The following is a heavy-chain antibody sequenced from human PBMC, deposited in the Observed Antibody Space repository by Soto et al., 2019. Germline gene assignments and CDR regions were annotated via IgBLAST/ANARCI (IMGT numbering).Heavy chain of an antibody. CDR3: ARKDYYHDTSNADGFDP. Sequence: AGGSPRLGWAASGLTFSSSVVSWVRPAQGKGLEWVANIKPDGSEKYYVDSVQGRFTISRDNAKNSLYLQMNSLRADDTAVYYCARKDYYHDTSNADGFDPWGQGTPVTVSS. J-gene: IGHJ5*02. CDR2: IKPDGSEK. D-gene: IGHD3-22*01. V-gene: IGHV3-7*05. CDR1: GLTFSSSV.